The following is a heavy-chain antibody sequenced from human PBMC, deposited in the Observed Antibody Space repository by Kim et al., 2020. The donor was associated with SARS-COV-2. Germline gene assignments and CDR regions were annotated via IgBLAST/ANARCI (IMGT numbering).Heavy chain of an antibody. Sequence: SETLSLTCTVSGGSISSGSYYWSWIRQPAGKGLEWIGRIYTSGSTNYSPSLKRRVTISVDTSKNQFSLKLSSVTAADTAVYYCARVNQRQLDYWGQGTLVSVSS. V-gene: IGHV4-61*02. CDR2: IYTSGST. D-gene: IGHD6-25*01. CDR3: ARVNQRQLDY. J-gene: IGHJ4*02. CDR1: GGSISSGSYY.